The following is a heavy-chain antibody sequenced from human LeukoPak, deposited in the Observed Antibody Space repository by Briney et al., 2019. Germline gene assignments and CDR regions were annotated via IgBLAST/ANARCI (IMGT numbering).Heavy chain of an antibody. CDR3: ARHRTPYDFWSGYDDY. CDR2: IYPGDSDT. Sequence: GESLKISCKGSGYSFTSYWIGWVRQMPGKGLEWMGIIYPGDSDTIYSPSFQGQVTISADKSISTAYLQWSSLKASDTAMYYCARHRTPYDFWSGYDDYWGQGTLVTVSS. V-gene: IGHV5-51*01. J-gene: IGHJ4*02. D-gene: IGHD3-3*01. CDR1: GYSFTSYW.